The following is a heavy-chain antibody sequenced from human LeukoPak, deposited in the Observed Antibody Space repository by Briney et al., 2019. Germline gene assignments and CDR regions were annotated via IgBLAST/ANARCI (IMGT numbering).Heavy chain of an antibody. CDR1: GYTFTSYG. J-gene: IGHJ3*02. CDR3: ARCAGSYGNDAFDI. V-gene: IGHV1-18*01. D-gene: IGHD1-26*01. Sequence: GASVKVSRKASGYTFTSYGISWVRQAPGQGLEWMGWISAYNGNTNYAQKLQGRVTMTTDTSTSTAYMELRSLRSDDTAVYYCARCAGSYGNDAFDIWGQGTMVTVSS. CDR2: ISAYNGNT.